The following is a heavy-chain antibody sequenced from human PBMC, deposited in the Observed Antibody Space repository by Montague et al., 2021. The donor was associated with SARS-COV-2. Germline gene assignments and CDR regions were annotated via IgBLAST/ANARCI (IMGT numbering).Heavy chain of an antibody. CDR1: GFTFSSYA. CDR2: ISSDGSNK. Sequence: SLRLSCAASGFTFSSYAMHWVRQAPGKGLEWVAVISSDGSNKYFPDSVRGRFTISRDRSLNTVFLQMNTLRPEDTAVYYCAGAGVQDNGWYLSYFDHWGQGTLVTVSS. D-gene: IGHD6-19*01. J-gene: IGHJ4*03. CDR3: AGAGVQDNGWYLSYFDH. V-gene: IGHV3-30*04.